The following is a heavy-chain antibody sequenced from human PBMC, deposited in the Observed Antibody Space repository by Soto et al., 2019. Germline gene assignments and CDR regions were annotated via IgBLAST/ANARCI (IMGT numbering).Heavy chain of an antibody. Sequence: SETLSLTCTVSGCSISSSSYYWGWIRQPPGKGLEWIGSIYYSGSTYYNPSLKSRVTISVDTSKNQFSLKLSSVTAADTAVYYCARLGVYYYDSSGYYDYWGQGTLVTVSS. CDR2: IYYSGST. J-gene: IGHJ4*02. V-gene: IGHV4-39*01. CDR3: ARLGVYYYDSSGYYDY. CDR1: GCSISSSSYY. D-gene: IGHD3-22*01.